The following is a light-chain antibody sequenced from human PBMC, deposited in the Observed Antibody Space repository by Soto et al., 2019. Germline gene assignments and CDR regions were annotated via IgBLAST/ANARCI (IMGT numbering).Light chain of an antibody. CDR3: QTWGTGIVV. CDR2: LNSDGSH. J-gene: IGLJ2*01. CDR1: SGHSNYA. Sequence: QSVLTQSPSASASLGASVKLTCTLSSGHSNYAIAWHQQQPEKGPRYLMKLNSDGSHNKGDGIPDRFSGSSSGAERYLTISSLQSEDEADYYCQTWGTGIVVFGGGTKVTVL. V-gene: IGLV4-69*01.